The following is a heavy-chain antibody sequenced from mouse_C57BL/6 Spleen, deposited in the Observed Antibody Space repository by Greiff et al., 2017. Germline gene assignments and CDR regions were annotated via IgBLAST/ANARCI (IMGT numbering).Heavy chain of an antibody. V-gene: IGHV14-4*01. CDR2: IDPEDGDT. CDR1: GFTITDDS. D-gene: IGHD1-2*01. CDR3: TTGDYGLDY. J-gene: IGHJ2*01. Sequence: EVQLQESGAELVRPGASVKLSCTASGFTITDDSMHWVKQRPEQGLEWIGRIDPEDGDTDYASKFKGKATITVDTSSNTAYLQLSRLTSEDTAVSDCTTGDYGLDYWGQGTTLTVSS.